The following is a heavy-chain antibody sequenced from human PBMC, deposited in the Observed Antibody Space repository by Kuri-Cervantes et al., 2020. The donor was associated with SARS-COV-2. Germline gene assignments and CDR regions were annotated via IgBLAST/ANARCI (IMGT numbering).Heavy chain of an antibody. CDR1: GGSFSGYY. Sequence: SQTLSLTCAVYGGSFSGYYWSWIRQPPGKGLEWIGEINHSGSTNYNPSLKSRVTISVDTSKNQFSLKLSSVTAADTAVYYCAGKSVRGIWFDPWGQGTLVTVSS. CDR2: INHSGST. V-gene: IGHV4-34*01. D-gene: IGHD3-10*01. CDR3: AGKSVRGIWFDP. J-gene: IGHJ5*02.